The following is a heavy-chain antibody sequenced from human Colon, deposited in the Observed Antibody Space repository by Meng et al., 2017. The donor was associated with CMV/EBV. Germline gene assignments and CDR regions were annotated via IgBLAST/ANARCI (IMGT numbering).Heavy chain of an antibody. CDR1: GDSITSYY. D-gene: IGHD5-24*01. J-gene: IGHJ4*02. V-gene: IGHV4-59*01. Sequence: SETLSLTCTVTGDSITSYYWSWIRQSPGKELEWIGHIYYSGGTNYNPSLKSRVTISVDASKSRFFLTLSSLTAADTAVYYCARVGGDGHNLRLYYFDYWGQGTLVTVSS. CDR2: IYYSGGT. CDR3: ARVGGDGHNLRLYYFDY.